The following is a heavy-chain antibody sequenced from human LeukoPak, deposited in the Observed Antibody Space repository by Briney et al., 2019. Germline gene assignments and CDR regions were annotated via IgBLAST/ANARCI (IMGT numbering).Heavy chain of an antibody. V-gene: IGHV3-11*01. CDR3: ARRRDYFDY. Sequence: GGSLRLSCVVSGFDLSDYYMSWIRQAPGKGLEWISYISSSGGNIYFADSVKGRFTMSRDNAGGSLYLQMNSLTADDTAIYYCARRRDYFDYWGKGTLVTVSS. CDR2: ISSSGGNI. CDR1: GFDLSDYY. J-gene: IGHJ4*01.